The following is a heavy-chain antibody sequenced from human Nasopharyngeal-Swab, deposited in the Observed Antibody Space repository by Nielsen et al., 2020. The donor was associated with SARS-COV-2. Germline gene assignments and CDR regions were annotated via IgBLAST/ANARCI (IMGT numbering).Heavy chain of an antibody. CDR1: GYIFTSYG. J-gene: IGHJ6*02. CDR2: ISAYNGNT. V-gene: IGHV1-18*01. D-gene: IGHD3-22*01. CDR3: ARDHHYYDSSGYYTYYYYGMDV. Sequence: ASVKVSCKASGYIFTSYGISWVRQAPGQGLEWMGWISAYNGNTNYAQKLQGRVTMTTDTSTSTAYMELRSLRSDDTAVYYCARDHHYYDSSGYYTYYYYGMDVWGQGTTVTVSS.